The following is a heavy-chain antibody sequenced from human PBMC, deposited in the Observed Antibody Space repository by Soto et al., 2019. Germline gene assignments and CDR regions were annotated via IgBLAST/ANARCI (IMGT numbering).Heavy chain of an antibody. CDR3: ARIEMASIK. J-gene: IGHJ4*02. Sequence: PSEILSLTCSVSGASIRSGGYYWSWLRQSPGKGLEWIGHIYYTGSTFYSPSLKSRLTTSLDTPKNQFSLDLNSVTTADTAMYYCARIEMASIKWGRGTLVTVSS. D-gene: IGHD5-12*01. CDR2: IYYTGST. CDR1: GASIRSGGYY. V-gene: IGHV4-31*03.